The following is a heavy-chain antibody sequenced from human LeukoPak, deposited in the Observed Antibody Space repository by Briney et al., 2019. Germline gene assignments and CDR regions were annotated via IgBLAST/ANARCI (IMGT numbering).Heavy chain of an antibody. CDR3: ARGWGFQTSGGFEY. D-gene: IGHD7-27*01. V-gene: IGHV4-34*01. CDR2: INHSGST. J-gene: IGHJ4*02. CDR1: GGSFSGYY. Sequence: SETLSLTCAVYGGSFSGYYWSWIRRPPGKGLEWIGEINHSGSTNYNPSLKSRVTISVDTSKNQFSLKLSSVTAADTAVYYCARGWGFQTSGGFEYWGQGTLVTVSS.